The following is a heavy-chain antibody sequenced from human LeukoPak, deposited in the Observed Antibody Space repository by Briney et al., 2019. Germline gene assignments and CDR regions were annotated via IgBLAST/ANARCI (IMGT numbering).Heavy chain of an antibody. V-gene: IGHV3-30*03. D-gene: IGHD1-26*01. CDR3: ARGPNSGSYYFDY. J-gene: IGHJ4*02. Sequence: PGGSLRLSCAASGFTFSSYGMHWVRQAPGKGLEWVAVISYDGSNIYYADSVKGRFTISRDNSKNTLYLQMNSLRAEDTAVYYCARGPNSGSYYFDYWGQGTLVTVSS. CDR2: ISYDGSNI. CDR1: GFTFSSYG.